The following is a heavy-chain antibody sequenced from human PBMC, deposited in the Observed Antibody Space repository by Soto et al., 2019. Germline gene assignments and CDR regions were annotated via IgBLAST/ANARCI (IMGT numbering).Heavy chain of an antibody. CDR2: ILNDGSNR. CDR3: ARDDEYSGNGMDV. CDR1: EFTFSNYG. Sequence: QVQLVESGGGVVQPGRSLRLSCAASEFTFSNYGMHWVRQAPGKGLEWVAVILNDGSNRYHADSVKDRFTISRDNSKNTLYLQMNSVRAEDTAVYYCARDDEYSGNGMDVWGQGTKVTVS. D-gene: IGHD3-10*01. J-gene: IGHJ6*02. V-gene: IGHV3-33*01.